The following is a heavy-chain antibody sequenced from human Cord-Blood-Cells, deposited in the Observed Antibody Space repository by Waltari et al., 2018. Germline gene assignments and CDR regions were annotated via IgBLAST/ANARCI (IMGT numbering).Heavy chain of an antibody. CDR2: IYYSGST. CDR1: GGSISSSSYY. V-gene: IGHV4-39*01. J-gene: IGHJ6*02. D-gene: IGHD3-10*01. Sequence: QLQLQESGPGLVKPSETLSLTCTVSGGSISSSSYYWGWIRQRPGKGLEWIGSIYYSGSTYYNPSLKSRVTISVDTSKNQFSLKLSSVTAADTAVYYCARYGSGSSYYYYYGMDVWGQGTTVTVSS. CDR3: ARYGSGSSYYYYYGMDV.